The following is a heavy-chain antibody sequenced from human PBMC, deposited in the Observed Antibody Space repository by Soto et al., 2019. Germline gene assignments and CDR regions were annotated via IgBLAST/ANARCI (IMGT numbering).Heavy chain of an antibody. Sequence: ASVKVSCKASGYTFTSYDINWVRQATGQGLEWMGWMNPNSGNTGYAQKFQGRVTMTRNTSISTAYMELSSLRSEDTVVYYCARVYRLTGTTYYYYYYGMDVWGQGTTVTVSS. V-gene: IGHV1-8*01. J-gene: IGHJ6*02. D-gene: IGHD1-7*01. CDR1: GYTFTSYD. CDR2: MNPNSGNT. CDR3: ARVYRLTGTTYYYYYYGMDV.